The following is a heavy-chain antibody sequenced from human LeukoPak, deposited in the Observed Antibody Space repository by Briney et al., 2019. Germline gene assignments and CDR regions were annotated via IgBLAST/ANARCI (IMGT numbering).Heavy chain of an antibody. CDR1: GGSFSGYY. CDR2: INHSGST. D-gene: IGHD3-22*01. Sequence: SETLSLTCAVYGGSFSGYYWSWIRQPPGKGLEWIGEINHSGSTNYNPSLKSRVTISVDTSKNQLSLKLSSVTAADTAVYHCARALARKGGYPDYWGQGTLVTVSS. CDR3: ARALARKGGYPDY. V-gene: IGHV4-34*01. J-gene: IGHJ4*02.